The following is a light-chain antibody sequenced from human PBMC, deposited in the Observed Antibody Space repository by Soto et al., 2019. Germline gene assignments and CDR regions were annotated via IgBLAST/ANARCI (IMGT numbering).Light chain of an antibody. CDR1: SSNIENNY. J-gene: IGLJ1*01. CDR2: EDN. Sequence: QAVLTQPPSVSAAPGQKVTISCSGSSSNIENNYVSWYQQLPGTAPKLLIYEDNKRPSGIPDRFSGSKSGTSATLGITGRQSGDEADYYCGTWDSSLTAYVFGSGTQVTVL. CDR3: GTWDSSLTAYV. V-gene: IGLV1-51*02.